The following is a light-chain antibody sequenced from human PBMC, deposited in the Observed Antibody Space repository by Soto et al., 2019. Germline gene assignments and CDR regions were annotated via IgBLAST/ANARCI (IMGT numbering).Light chain of an antibody. Sequence: AIQMTQSPSSLSASVGDRVTISCRARQGMRNDLGWYQQKPGKAPKLLIYAASSLQSGVPSRFSGSGSGTDFTLTISSLLPEELATYFCLQEYNHPYTFGQGTKLEIK. V-gene: IGKV1-6*01. J-gene: IGKJ2*01. CDR3: LQEYNHPYT. CDR1: QGMRND. CDR2: AAS.